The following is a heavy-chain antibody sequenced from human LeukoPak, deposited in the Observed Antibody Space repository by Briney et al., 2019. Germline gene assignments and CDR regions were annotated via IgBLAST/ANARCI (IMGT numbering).Heavy chain of an antibody. J-gene: IGHJ4*02. CDR1: GGSISSYY. Sequence: SETLSLTCTVSGGSISSYYWSWIRQPAGKGLDRIGRIYTSGSSNYNPSLMSRVTRSVDTSKNQYSLKLSSVTAADTAVYYCAREVRWDFWSGYQYYFDYWGQGTLVTVSS. CDR3: AREVRWDFWSGYQYYFDY. CDR2: IYTSGSS. V-gene: IGHV4-4*07. D-gene: IGHD3-3*01.